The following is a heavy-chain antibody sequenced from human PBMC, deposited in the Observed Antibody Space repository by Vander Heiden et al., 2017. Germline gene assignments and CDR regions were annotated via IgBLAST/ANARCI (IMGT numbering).Heavy chain of an antibody. J-gene: IGHJ4*02. Sequence: QVQLQESGPGLVKPSETLSLTCTVSGGSISSYYWSWILQPPGKGLEWIGYIYYSGSTNYNPALKSRVTISVDTSKNQFSLKMRSVTAADTAVYYFAKGGGYDPPHFDYWGQGTLVTVYS. V-gene: IGHV4-59*01. CDR2: IYYSGST. CDR3: AKGGGYDPPHFDY. CDR1: GGSISSYY. D-gene: IGHD5-12*01.